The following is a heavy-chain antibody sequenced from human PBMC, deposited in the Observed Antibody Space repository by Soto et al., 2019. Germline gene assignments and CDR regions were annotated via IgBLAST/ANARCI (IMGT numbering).Heavy chain of an antibody. CDR2: NYYSGST. D-gene: IGHD2-2*02. J-gene: IGHJ4*02. CDR3: ARFRYPADFDY. V-gene: IGHV4-30-4*01. CDR1: GGSISSGDYY. Sequence: QVQLQESGPGLVKPSQTLSLTCTVSGGSISSGDYYWSWIRQPPGKGLEWIGYNYYSGSTYYNPALKSRVTISVDTSKNQCALKLSSVTAADTAVYYCARFRYPADFDYWGQGTLVTVSS.